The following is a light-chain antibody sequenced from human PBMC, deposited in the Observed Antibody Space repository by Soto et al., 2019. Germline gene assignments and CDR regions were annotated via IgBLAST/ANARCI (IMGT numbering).Light chain of an antibody. CDR3: QQSYSSPPT. Sequence: DIQMAQSPSSLSASVGDVVTITCRAIQSISSYLNWYQQKPGKAPKLLIFAASSLQSGVPLRFSGSRSGPDFTLTISSLQPEDFATYYCQQSYSSPPTFGQGTKVDIK. V-gene: IGKV1-39*01. CDR1: QSISSY. J-gene: IGKJ1*01. CDR2: AAS.